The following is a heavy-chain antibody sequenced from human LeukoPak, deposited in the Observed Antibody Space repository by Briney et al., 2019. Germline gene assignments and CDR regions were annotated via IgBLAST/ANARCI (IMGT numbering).Heavy chain of an antibody. D-gene: IGHD3-16*01. V-gene: IGHV3-74*01. CDR3: ARVAYGNAFDI. CDR2: INSDGSST. J-gene: IGHJ3*02. CDR1: GFTFSNYW. Sequence: PAGSLRLSCAASGFTFSNYWMHRGRQAPPKGLMWGSRINSDGSSTSYADSMKGRFTISRDNAMNTLHLQMNSLRAEDTAVYYCARVAYGNAFDIWGQGTMVTVSS.